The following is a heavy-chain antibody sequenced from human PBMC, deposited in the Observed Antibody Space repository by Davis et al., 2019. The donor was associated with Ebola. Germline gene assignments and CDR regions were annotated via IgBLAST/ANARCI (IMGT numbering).Heavy chain of an antibody. CDR1: AYIFTTQY. CDR2: FNPNDGTA. D-gene: IGHD1-7*01. Sequence: ASALVFCKASAYIFTTQYLHCLRHAPAQGFQWMVIFNPNDGTARYAQRFQGRIAMTSDTSTSTLYLELRSLMSEDTAVYYCARGGELHSPKVDYWGQGTLVTVSS. J-gene: IGHJ4*02. V-gene: IGHV1-46*01. CDR3: ARGGELHSPKVDY.